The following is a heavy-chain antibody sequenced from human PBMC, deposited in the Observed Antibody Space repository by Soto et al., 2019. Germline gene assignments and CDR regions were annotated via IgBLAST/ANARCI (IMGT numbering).Heavy chain of an antibody. CDR2: IRSKAKSYAT. Sequence: EVQLVESGGGLFQPGGSLKLSCAASGFTFSGSTMHWVRQASGKGLEWVGRIRSKAKSYATAYAASVKGRFTISRDDSKNTAYLQMNSLKSDDTAVYYCTRLVLGSVVYWGQVTLVTVSS. J-gene: IGHJ4*02. CDR3: TRLVLGSVVY. CDR1: GFTFSGST. V-gene: IGHV3-73*02. D-gene: IGHD2-15*01.